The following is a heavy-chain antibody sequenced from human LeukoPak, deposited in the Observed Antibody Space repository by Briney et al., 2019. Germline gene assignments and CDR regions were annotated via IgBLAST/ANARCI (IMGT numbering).Heavy chain of an antibody. D-gene: IGHD2-15*01. J-gene: IGHJ4*02. Sequence: GGSLRLSCAASGFTFSSYEMNWVRQAPGKGPEWVSYISSSGSTIYYADSVKGRFTISRDNAKNSLYLQMNSLRAEDTAVYYCARVPSDIVVVVAARGRSDFDYWGQGTLVTVSS. CDR1: GFTFSSYE. V-gene: IGHV3-48*03. CDR3: ARVPSDIVVVVAARGRSDFDY. CDR2: ISSSGSTI.